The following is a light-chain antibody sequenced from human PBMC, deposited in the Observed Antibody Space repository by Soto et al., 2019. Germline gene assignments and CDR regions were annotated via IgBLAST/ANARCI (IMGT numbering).Light chain of an antibody. V-gene: IGKV3-15*01. Sequence: EIVMTQSPATLSVSPVERSTLSFRAIQTILSNLAWYQQKPGQAPRLLIYGASTRATGIPARFSGSGSGTDLTLTISSLEPEDFAVYYCEQYGSSPPSITFGQGTRLEI. CDR1: QTILSN. CDR3: EQYGSSPPSIT. J-gene: IGKJ5*01. CDR2: GAS.